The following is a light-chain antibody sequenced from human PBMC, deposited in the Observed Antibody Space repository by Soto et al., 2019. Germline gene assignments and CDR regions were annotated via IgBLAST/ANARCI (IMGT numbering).Light chain of an antibody. CDR3: AAWDDSLSGPV. J-gene: IGLJ3*02. Sequence: QAVVTQPPSASATPGQRVTISCSGGTSNIGSNFVFWYQQFPGTAPKLLIYRNNRRPSGVPDRFSGSKAGTSVSLVISGLRSEDEAVYYCAAWDDSLSGPVFGGGTKLTVL. V-gene: IGLV1-47*01. CDR2: RNN. CDR1: TSNIGSNF.